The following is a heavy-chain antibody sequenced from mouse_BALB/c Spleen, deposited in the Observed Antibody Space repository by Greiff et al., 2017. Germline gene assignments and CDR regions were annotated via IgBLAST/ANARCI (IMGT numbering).Heavy chain of an antibody. CDR1: GFSLTGYG. V-gene: IGHV2-6-7*01. CDR3: AREGGLLWPPHWYFDV. Sequence: VKLQESGPGLVAPSQSLSITCTVSGFSLTGYGVNWVRQPPGKGLEWLGMIWGDGSTDYNSALKSRLSISKDNSKSQVFLKMNSLQTDDTARYYCAREGGLLWPPHWYFDVWGAGTTVTVSS. CDR2: IWGDGST. D-gene: IGHD2-10*01. J-gene: IGHJ1*02.